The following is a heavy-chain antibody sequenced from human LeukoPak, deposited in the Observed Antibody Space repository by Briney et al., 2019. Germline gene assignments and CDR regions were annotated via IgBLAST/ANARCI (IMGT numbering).Heavy chain of an antibody. V-gene: IGHV3-23*01. CDR1: GFTFSSYA. Sequence: PGGSLRLSCAASGFTFSSYAMSWVRQAPGKGLEWVSAISGSGGSTYYADSVKGRFTISRDNSKNTLYLQMNSLRAEDTAVYYCAKDGYCSGGSCYYFEYWGRGTLVTVSS. J-gene: IGHJ4*02. CDR3: AKDGYCSGGSCYYFEY. CDR2: ISGSGGST. D-gene: IGHD2-15*01.